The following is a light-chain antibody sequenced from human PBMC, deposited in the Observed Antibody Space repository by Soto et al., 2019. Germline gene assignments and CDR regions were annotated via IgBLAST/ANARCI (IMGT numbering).Light chain of an antibody. Sequence: EIVLTQSPATLSLSTGERATLSCRASQRVSSYLAWYQQKSCQPPRLLIYDASNSATGIPARFSGIGSRTDYTLTIRSLETEDFAVYYCHQRSNWPLVTFGPGTRVDV. CDR2: DAS. CDR1: QRVSSY. CDR3: HQRSNWPLVT. V-gene: IGKV3-11*01. J-gene: IGKJ3*01.